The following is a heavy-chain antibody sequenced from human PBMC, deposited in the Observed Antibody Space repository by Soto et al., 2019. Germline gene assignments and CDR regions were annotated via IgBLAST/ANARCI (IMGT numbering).Heavy chain of an antibody. D-gene: IGHD1-26*01. CDR1: GYSFTSYW. CDR3: ARITWGRDHYYGMDV. CDR2: IYPGDSDT. V-gene: IGHV5-51*01. J-gene: IGHJ6*02. Sequence: PGESLKISCKGSGYSFTSYWIGWVRQMPGKGLEWMGIIYPGDSDTRYSPSFQGRVTMTRDTSLGAAYMELTSLRPDDTALYYCARITWGRDHYYGMDVWGQGTTVTVYS.